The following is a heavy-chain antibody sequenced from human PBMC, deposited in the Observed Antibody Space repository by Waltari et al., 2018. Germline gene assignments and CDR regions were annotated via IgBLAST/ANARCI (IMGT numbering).Heavy chain of an antibody. Sequence: QVQLVESGGGVVQPGRSLRLSCAASGFTFSSYAMHWVRQAPGKGLEWVAVISYDGSNKYYADSVKGRFTISRDNSKNTLYLQMNSLRAEDTAVYYCARGPTVTTGGVYYYYYYMDVWGKGTTVTVSS. CDR2: ISYDGSNK. J-gene: IGHJ6*03. D-gene: IGHD4-17*01. CDR1: GFTFSSYA. CDR3: ARGPTVTTGGVYYYYYYMDV. V-gene: IGHV3-30-3*01.